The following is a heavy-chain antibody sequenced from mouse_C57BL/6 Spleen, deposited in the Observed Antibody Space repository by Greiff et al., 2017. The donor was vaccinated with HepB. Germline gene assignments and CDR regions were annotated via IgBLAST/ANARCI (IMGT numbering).Heavy chain of an antibody. J-gene: IGHJ4*01. D-gene: IGHD2-4*01. Sequence: VKLQESGAELARPGASVKLSCKASGYTFTSYGISWVKQRTGQGLEWIGEIYPRSGNTYYNEKFKGKATLTADKSSSTAYMELRSLTSEDSAVYFCARGDYDGGYAMDYWGQGTSVTVSS. CDR1: GYTFTSYG. CDR2: IYPRSGNT. CDR3: ARGDYDGGYAMDY. V-gene: IGHV1-81*01.